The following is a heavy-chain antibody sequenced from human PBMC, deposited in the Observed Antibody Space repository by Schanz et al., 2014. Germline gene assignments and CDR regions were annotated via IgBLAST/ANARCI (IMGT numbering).Heavy chain of an antibody. J-gene: IGHJ6*02. CDR2: VRPYRGDT. CDR3: ARENTAVAGMPRVMDV. CDR1: GYRFIGYY. D-gene: IGHD6-19*01. Sequence: QVLLVQSGAEVKKPGASVKVSCKASGYRFIGYYVHWVRQAPGQGLEWMGRVRPYRGDTNYAQMFQGRVTMTTDTSISTAYMELSRLTSDDTAVFFCARENTAVAGMPRVMDVWGQGTTVTVTS. V-gene: IGHV1-2*06.